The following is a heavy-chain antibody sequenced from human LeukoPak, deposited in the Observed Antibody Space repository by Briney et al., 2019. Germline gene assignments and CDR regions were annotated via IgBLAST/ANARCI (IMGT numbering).Heavy chain of an antibody. V-gene: IGHV1-18*01. CDR1: GYTFTSYG. Sequence: ASVKVSCKASGYTFTSYGISWVRQAPGQGLEWMGWISAYNGNTNYAQKLQGRVTMTTDTSTSTAYMELRSLRSDDTAVYYCARVLPRRAGSSFTWFDPWGQGTLVTVSS. D-gene: IGHD3-10*01. CDR2: ISAYNGNT. CDR3: ARVLPRRAGSSFTWFDP. J-gene: IGHJ5*02.